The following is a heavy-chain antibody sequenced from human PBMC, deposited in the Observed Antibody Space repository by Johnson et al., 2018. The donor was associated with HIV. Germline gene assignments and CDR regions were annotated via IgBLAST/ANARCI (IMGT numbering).Heavy chain of an antibody. J-gene: IGHJ3*02. CDR1: GFSFSNYA. Sequence: QMQLVESGGGVVQPGRSLRLSCAASGFSFSNYAMDWVRQAPGKGLEWVAFIRYDGSNKYYADSVKGRFTISRDNAKNSLYLQMNSLRAEDTALYYCARDPSYSNYGPWNDAFDIWGQGTMVTVSS. CDR3: ARDPSYSNYGPWNDAFDI. D-gene: IGHD4-11*01. V-gene: IGHV3-33*08. CDR2: IRYDGSNK.